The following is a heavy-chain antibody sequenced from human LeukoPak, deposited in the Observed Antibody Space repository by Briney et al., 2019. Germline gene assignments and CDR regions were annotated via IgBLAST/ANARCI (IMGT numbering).Heavy chain of an antibody. CDR1: GYTFTSYH. V-gene: IGHV1-46*01. D-gene: IGHD6-6*01. CDR2: INPSGGTT. J-gene: IGHJ5*02. CDR3: ARVDRYSSSSGP. Sequence: GASVKVSCKASGYTFTSYHMHWVRQAPGQGLEWMGIINPSGGTTNYAQKFRGRVTMTRDMSTSTVYMELSSLRSEDTAVYYCARVDRYSSSSGPWGQGTLVTVSS.